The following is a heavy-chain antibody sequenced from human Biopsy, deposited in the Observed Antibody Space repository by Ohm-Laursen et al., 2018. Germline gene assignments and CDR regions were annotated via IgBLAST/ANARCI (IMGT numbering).Heavy chain of an antibody. J-gene: IGHJ1*01. CDR1: EGTFSNYG. CDR3: ATKLTGYFHH. CDR2: NIPILGTG. D-gene: IGHD3-9*01. Sequence: GASVTASCKAPEGTFSNYGVNWARQAPGQGLEWLGGNIPILGTGNYAQKFQDRVTVAADTSTSTATMELRSLRSDDTAVYYCATKLTGYFHHWGQGTLVIVSS. V-gene: IGHV1-69*06.